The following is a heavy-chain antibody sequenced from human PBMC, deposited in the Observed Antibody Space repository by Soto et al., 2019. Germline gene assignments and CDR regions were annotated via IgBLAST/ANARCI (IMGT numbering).Heavy chain of an antibody. CDR1: GGSISSYY. CDR2: IYYSGST. Sequence: SSETLSLTCTVSGGSISSYYWSWIRQPPGKGLEWIGYIYYSGSTNYNPSLKSRVTISVDTSKNQFSLKLSSVTAADTAVYYCARGIAVADRYYYYGMDVWGQGTTVTVS. CDR3: ARGIAVADRYYYYGMDV. D-gene: IGHD6-19*01. J-gene: IGHJ6*02. V-gene: IGHV4-59*01.